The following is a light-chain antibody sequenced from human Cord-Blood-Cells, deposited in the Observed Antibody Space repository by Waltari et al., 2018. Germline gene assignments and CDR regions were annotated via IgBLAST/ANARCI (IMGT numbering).Light chain of an antibody. V-gene: IGLV3-27*01. CDR2: KDS. CDR3: YSAADNNLV. Sequence: SYELTQPSSVSVSPGETARITCSGDVLAKKYARWFQQKPGQAPVLVIYKDSERPSGIPERFSGSSSRTTVTLTISGAQVEDEADYYCYSAADNNLVFGGGTKLTVL. CDR1: VLAKKY. J-gene: IGLJ3*02.